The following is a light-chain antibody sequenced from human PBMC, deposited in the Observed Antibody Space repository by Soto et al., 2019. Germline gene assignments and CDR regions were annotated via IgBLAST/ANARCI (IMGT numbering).Light chain of an antibody. V-gene: IGKV1-16*01. CDR1: QSIYNY. Sequence: DIQMTQSPSSLSASVGDGVTITCRASQSIYNYLNWYQQKPGKAAQLLIYGAYNLQSGVTSRFSGSASGTDFTLTISSLQPDDFATYYCQHYNSYSEAVGQGTQVEIK. J-gene: IGKJ1*01. CDR2: GAY. CDR3: QHYNSYSEA.